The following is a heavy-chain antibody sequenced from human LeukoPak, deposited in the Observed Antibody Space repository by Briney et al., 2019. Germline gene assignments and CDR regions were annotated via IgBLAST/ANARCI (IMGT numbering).Heavy chain of an antibody. CDR3: AREAGYCSSTSCPEVDAFDI. V-gene: IGHV5-51*01. J-gene: IGHJ3*02. CDR1: GYSFTSYW. CDR2: IYPGDSDT. D-gene: IGHD2-2*01. Sequence: GESLKISCKGSGYSFTSYWIGWVRQMPGKGLEWMGIIYPGDSDTRYSPSFQGQVTISADKSISTAYLQWSSLKASDTAMYYCAREAGYCSSTSCPEVDAFDIWGQGTMVTVSS.